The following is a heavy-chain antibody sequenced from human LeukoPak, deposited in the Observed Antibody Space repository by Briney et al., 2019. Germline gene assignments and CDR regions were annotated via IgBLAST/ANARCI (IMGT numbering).Heavy chain of an antibody. V-gene: IGHV3-64D*06. D-gene: IGHD6-19*01. CDR2: IGSNGHST. Sequence: GGSLRLSCSASGFTFDRFAMHWVRQAPGKGLEYLSGIGSNGHSTHNADSVKGRFTISRDNSKNTLFLQMTSLRAEDTAVYYCVNQISGWVYWGQGTLVTVSS. J-gene: IGHJ4*02. CDR1: GFTFDRFA. CDR3: VNQISGWVY.